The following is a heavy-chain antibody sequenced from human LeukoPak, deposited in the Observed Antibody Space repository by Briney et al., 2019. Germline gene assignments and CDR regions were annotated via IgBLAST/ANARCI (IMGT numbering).Heavy chain of an antibody. J-gene: IGHJ4*02. V-gene: IGHV3-73*01. Sequence: GGSLRLSCAASGFTFSGSGMHWVRQASGKGLEWVGRIRSKANSYATAYAASVKGRFTISRDDSKNTAYLQMNSLKTEDTAVYYCTRANTYFDYWGQGTLVTVSS. D-gene: IGHD2/OR15-2a*01. CDR2: IRSKANSYAT. CDR1: GFTFSGSG. CDR3: TRANTYFDY.